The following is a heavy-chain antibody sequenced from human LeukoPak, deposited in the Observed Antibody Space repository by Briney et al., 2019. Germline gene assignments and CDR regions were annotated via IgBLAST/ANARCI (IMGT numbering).Heavy chain of an antibody. CDR3: AKDIRDEMATIPIDY. CDR1: GGSISSYY. CDR2: ISWNSGRI. V-gene: IGHV3-9*01. J-gene: IGHJ4*02. Sequence: LSLTCTVSGGSISSYYWSWIRQPPGKGLEWVSGISWNSGRIGYADSVKGRFTISRDNAKKSLYLQMNSLRAEDTALYYCAKDIRDEMATIPIDYWGQGTLVTVSS. D-gene: IGHD5-24*01.